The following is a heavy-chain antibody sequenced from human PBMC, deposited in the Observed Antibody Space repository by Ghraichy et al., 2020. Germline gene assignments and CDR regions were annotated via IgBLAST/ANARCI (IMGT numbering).Heavy chain of an antibody. CDR1: GFTFDDYA. D-gene: IGHD1-26*01. V-gene: IGHV3-9*01. Sequence: GGSLRLSCAASGFTFDDYAMHWVRQAPGKGLEWVSGISWNSGSIGYADSVKGRFTISRDNAKNSLYLQMNSLRAEDTALYYCAKDAPPWGPEVGATTAFDIWGQGTMVTVSS. J-gene: IGHJ3*02. CDR3: AKDAPPWGPEVGATTAFDI. CDR2: ISWNSGSI.